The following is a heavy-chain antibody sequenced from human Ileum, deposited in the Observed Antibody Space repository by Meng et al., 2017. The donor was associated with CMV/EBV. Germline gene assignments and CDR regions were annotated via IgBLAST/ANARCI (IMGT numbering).Heavy chain of an antibody. J-gene: IGHJ5*02. V-gene: IGHV1-2*02. D-gene: IGHD1-20*01. CDR1: DTVTDCF. Sequence: DTVTDCFITWVRQAPGQGLEWMGWSNPKNGATNYAQQFQGRVAMTRDTSINTAYMELSGLTSDDTAIYYCARRFEEGLSGKRPWFDPWGQGALVTVSS. CDR3: ARRFEEGLSGKRPWFDP. CDR2: SNPKNGAT.